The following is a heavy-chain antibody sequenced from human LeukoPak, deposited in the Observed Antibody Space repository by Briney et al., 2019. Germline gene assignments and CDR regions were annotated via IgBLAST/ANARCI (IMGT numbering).Heavy chain of an antibody. J-gene: IGHJ4*02. D-gene: IGHD3-22*01. V-gene: IGHV4-59*01. Sequence: SETLSLTCTVSGGSISSYYWSWIRQPPGKGLEWIGYIYYSGSTNYNPSLKGRVTISVDTSKNQFSLKLSSVTAADTAVYYCARLKLSDSSGYYHLDYWGQGTLVTVSS. CDR2: IYYSGST. CDR3: ARLKLSDSSGYYHLDY. CDR1: GGSISSYY.